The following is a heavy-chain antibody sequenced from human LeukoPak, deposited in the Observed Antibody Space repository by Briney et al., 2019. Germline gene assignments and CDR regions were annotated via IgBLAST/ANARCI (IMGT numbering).Heavy chain of an antibody. Sequence: SETLSLTCTVSGGSISSYYWSWIRQPPGKGLEWIGYIYYSGSTNYNPSLKSRVTISVDTSKNQFSLKLSSVTAADTAVYYCARVDTAMAFDYWGQGTLVTVSS. V-gene: IGHV4-59*01. CDR3: ARVDTAMAFDY. D-gene: IGHD5-18*01. CDR1: GGSISSYY. J-gene: IGHJ4*02. CDR2: IYYSGST.